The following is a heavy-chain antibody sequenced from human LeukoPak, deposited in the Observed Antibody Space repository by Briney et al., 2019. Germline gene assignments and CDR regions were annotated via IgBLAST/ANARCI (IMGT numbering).Heavy chain of an antibody. D-gene: IGHD6-13*01. Sequence: GGSLRLSCAASGFTFSSYGMHWVRQAPGKGLEWVAVIWYDGSNKYYADSVKGRFTISRDNSKNTLYLQMNSLRAEDTAVYYCAKDLSSSWYQYYFDYWGQGTLVTVSS. CDR2: IWYDGSNK. J-gene: IGHJ4*02. CDR3: AKDLSSSWYQYYFDY. V-gene: IGHV3-33*06. CDR1: GFTFSSYG.